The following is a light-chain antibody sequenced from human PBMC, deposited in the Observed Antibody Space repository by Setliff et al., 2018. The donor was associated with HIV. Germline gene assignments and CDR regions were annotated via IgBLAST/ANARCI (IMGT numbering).Light chain of an antibody. CDR2: EVN. V-gene: IGLV2-14*01. J-gene: IGLJ2*01. CDR1: RSDIGAYNY. Sequence: SALTQPASVSGSPGQSITISCTGSRSDIGAYNYVSWYQHHPGKAPKLMISEVNKRPSGISTRFSDSKTGNTASLTISGLQAEDESDYYCTSYTTSSTLVFGGGTKVTVL. CDR3: TSYTTSSTLV.